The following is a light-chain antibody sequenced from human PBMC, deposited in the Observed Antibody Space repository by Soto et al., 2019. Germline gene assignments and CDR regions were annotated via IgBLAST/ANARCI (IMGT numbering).Light chain of an antibody. CDR2: GAS. CDR3: QQYKNWLALT. J-gene: IGKJ4*01. V-gene: IGKV3-15*01. CDR1: QRLSTN. Sequence: EIAMTQFPATLSVSPGERATLSCRASQRLSTNLAWYQQKPGQAPRLLIYGASTRATGIPARFSGSGSGTEFTLTISSLQSEDSAVYYCQQYKNWLALTFGGGTKVDIK.